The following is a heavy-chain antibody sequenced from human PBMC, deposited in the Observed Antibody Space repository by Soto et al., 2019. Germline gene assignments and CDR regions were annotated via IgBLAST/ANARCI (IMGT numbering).Heavy chain of an antibody. CDR3: ATSPHRDSARVYV. Sequence: HPGGSLRLSCAASGFTFSSYGMHWVRQAPGKGLEWVANIKQDGSEKYYVDSVRGRLTVSRDNAKSSLYLQMNSLRVEDTAVYYCATSPHRDSARVYVWGQGTTVTVSS. J-gene: IGHJ6*02. V-gene: IGHV3-7*01. CDR1: GFTFSSYG. CDR2: IKQDGSEK.